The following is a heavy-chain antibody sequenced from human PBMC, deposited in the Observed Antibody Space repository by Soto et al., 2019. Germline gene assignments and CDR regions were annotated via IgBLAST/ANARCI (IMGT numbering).Heavy chain of an antibody. CDR3: ARDHDSRSSSFDY. Sequence: ASVKVSCKASGGTFSSYAISWVRQAPGQGLEWMGGIIPIFGTANYAQKFQGRVTITADESTSTAYMELSSLRSEDTAVYYCARDHDSRSSSFDYWAQRTLVTVSS. J-gene: IGHJ4*02. D-gene: IGHD6-6*01. V-gene: IGHV1-69*13. CDR2: IIPIFGTA. CDR1: GGTFSSYA.